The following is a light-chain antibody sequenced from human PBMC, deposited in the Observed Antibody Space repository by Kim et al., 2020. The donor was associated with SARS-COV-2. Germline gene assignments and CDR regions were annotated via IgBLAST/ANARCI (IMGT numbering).Light chain of an antibody. Sequence: DIQMTQSPSTLSASVGDRVTVTCRASQTITAWLAWYQQKPGKAPNLLIYAASTLESGVPSRFSGSGSGTEFTLTISSLQPDDFATYYCQQYKTYPYTFGQGTKLE. CDR2: AAS. V-gene: IGKV1-5*03. J-gene: IGKJ2*01. CDR3: QQYKTYPYT. CDR1: QTITAW.